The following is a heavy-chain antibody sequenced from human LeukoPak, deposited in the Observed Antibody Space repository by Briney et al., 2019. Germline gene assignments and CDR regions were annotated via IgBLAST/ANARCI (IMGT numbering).Heavy chain of an antibody. CDR2: ISAYNGNT. J-gene: IGHJ4*02. V-gene: IGHV1-18*01. Sequence: ASVKVSCKASGYTFTSYGISWVRQAPGQGLEWMGWISAYNGNTNYAQKLQGRVTMTTDTSTSTAYMELRSLRSDDTAVYYCARDERLGYCSSTSCSMGYWGQGTLVTVSS. D-gene: IGHD2-2*01. CDR3: ARDERLGYCSSTSCSMGY. CDR1: GYTFTSYG.